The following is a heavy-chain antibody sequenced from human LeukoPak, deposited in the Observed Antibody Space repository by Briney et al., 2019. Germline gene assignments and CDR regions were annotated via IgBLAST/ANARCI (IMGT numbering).Heavy chain of an antibody. D-gene: IGHD2-2*02. V-gene: IGHV4-34*01. Sequence: SETLSLTCAVYGGSFSGYYWSWIRQPPGKGLEWIGEINHSGSTNYNPSLKSRVTISVDTSKNQFSLKLSSVTAADTAVYYCARAKIPANGMDVWGQGTTVTVSS. CDR2: INHSGST. CDR3: ARAKIPANGMDV. CDR1: GGSFSGYY. J-gene: IGHJ6*02.